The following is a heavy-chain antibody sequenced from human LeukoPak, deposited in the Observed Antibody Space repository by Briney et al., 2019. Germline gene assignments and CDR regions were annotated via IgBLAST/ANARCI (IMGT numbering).Heavy chain of an antibody. J-gene: IGHJ4*02. Sequence: PSETLSLTCTVSGYSISSGFYWGWIRQPPGKGLEWIGSMYHSGSSYYNPSLKSRVTISVDTSKNQFSLKLSSVTAADTAVYYCARIGAGRPGGYYFDYWGQGTLVTVSS. CDR2: MYHSGSS. CDR3: ARIGAGRPGGYYFDY. V-gene: IGHV4-38-2*02. CDR1: GYSISSGFY. D-gene: IGHD7-27*01.